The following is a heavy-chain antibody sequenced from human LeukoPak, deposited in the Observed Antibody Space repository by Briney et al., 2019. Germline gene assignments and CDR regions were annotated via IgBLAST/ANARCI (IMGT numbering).Heavy chain of an antibody. V-gene: IGHV4-39*01. CDR1: GGSSSSSSYY. CDR2: IHDSGST. Sequence: SETLSLTCSVSGGSSSSSSYYWGWLRHPPGKGLQWIGSIHDSGSTDYNPSLKSRVTISVDTYKNQFSLKLSSVTAADTAVYYCARLYGGNSNTYYCDYWGQGTLVTVSS. D-gene: IGHD4-23*01. CDR3: ARLYGGNSNTYYCDY. J-gene: IGHJ4*02.